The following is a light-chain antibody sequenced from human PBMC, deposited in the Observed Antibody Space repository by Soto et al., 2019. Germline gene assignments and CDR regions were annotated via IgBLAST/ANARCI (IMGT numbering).Light chain of an antibody. CDR2: WAS. CDR1: QSVLYSSNNKNY. CDR3: QQYYSTPMYT. Sequence: IVMTQSPDSLAVSLGERATINCNSSQSVLYSSNNKNYLAWYQQKPGQPPKLLIYWASTRESGVPDRFSGSGSGKDFSLTISSLQAEDVAVYSCQQYYSTPMYTFGQGTKLEIK. J-gene: IGKJ2*01. V-gene: IGKV4-1*01.